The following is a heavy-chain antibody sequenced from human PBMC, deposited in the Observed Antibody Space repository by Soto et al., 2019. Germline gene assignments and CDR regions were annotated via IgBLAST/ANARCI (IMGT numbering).Heavy chain of an antibody. D-gene: IGHD2-8*01. Sequence: SETLSLTCAVYGGSFSGYYWSWIRQPPGKGLEWIGEINHSGSTNYNPSLKSRVTISVDTSKNQFSLKLSSVTAADTAVYYCASRTNGDDYWGQGTLVTVSS. CDR2: INHSGST. V-gene: IGHV4-34*01. J-gene: IGHJ4*02. CDR1: GGSFSGYY. CDR3: ASRTNGDDY.